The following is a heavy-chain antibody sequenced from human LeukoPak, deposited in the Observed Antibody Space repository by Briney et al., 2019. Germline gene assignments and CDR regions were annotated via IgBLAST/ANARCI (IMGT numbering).Heavy chain of an antibody. CDR2: ISAYNGNT. V-gene: IGHV1-18*01. J-gene: IGHJ4*02. D-gene: IGHD4-11*01. CDR1: GYKFTTAG. Sequence: ASVKVSCKASGYKFTTAGISWVRQAPGRGLEWMGWISAYNGNTNYAQKFQGRVTMTTDTSTSTAYMELWSLRSDDTAVYYCARKGSNYPFDYWGQGTLVTVSS. CDR3: ARKGSNYPFDY.